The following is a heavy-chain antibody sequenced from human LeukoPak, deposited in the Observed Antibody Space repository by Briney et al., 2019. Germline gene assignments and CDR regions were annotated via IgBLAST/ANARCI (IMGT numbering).Heavy chain of an antibody. CDR1: GFPFSSYA. CDR3: ARNSYYDSSGYTSVDI. D-gene: IGHD3-22*01. CDR2: ISSSSSYT. V-gene: IGHV3-21*05. Sequence: GGSLRLSCAASGFPFSSYAMHWVRQAPGKGLEWLSYISSSSSYTNYADSVKGRFTISRDNAKNSLYLQMNSLRAEDTAVYYCARNSYYDSSGYTSVDIWGQGTMVTVSS. J-gene: IGHJ3*02.